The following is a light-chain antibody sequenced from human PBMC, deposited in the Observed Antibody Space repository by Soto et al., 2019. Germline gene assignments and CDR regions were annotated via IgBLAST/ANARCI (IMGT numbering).Light chain of an antibody. CDR2: EVS. V-gene: IGLV2-14*01. CDR1: SSDVGGYNY. J-gene: IGLJ2*01. Sequence: QSVLTQPASVSGSPGQSITISCTGTSSDVGGYNYVSWYQQYPGKAPKLMIYEVSNRPSGVSDRFSGSRSGNTASLTISGLQAEDESDYYCALYVGSGTVVFGGGTKLTVL. CDR3: ALYVGSGTVV.